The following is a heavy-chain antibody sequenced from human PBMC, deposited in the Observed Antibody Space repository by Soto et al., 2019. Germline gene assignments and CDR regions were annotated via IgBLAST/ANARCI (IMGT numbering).Heavy chain of an antibody. D-gene: IGHD5-18*01. Sequence: EVQLLESGGGLVQPGGSLRLSCAASGFTFSSYAMSWVRQAPGKGLEWVSAISGSGGSTYYADSVKGRFTISRDNSKNTLYLQMNSLRAEDTAVYYCAKSHVDTAMVHGSGTFPSHYWGQGTLVTVSS. J-gene: IGHJ4*02. CDR3: AKSHVDTAMVHGSGTFPSHY. V-gene: IGHV3-23*01. CDR2: ISGSGGST. CDR1: GFTFSSYA.